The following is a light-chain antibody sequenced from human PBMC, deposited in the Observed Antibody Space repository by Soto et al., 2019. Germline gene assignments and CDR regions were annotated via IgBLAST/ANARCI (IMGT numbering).Light chain of an antibody. J-gene: IGLJ2*01. Sequence: QSVLTQPPSASGSPGQSVTIPCTGTSSDVGAYNHVSWYQHHPGKAPKLMIYGFNKRPSGVPDRFSGSKSGTAASLTVSGLQAEDESDYYCSSYAGNTDVVFGGGTKLSVL. CDR3: SSYAGNTDVV. V-gene: IGLV2-8*01. CDR1: SSDVGAYNH. CDR2: GFN.